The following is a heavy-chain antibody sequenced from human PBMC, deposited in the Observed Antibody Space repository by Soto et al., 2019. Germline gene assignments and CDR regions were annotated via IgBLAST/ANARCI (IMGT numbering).Heavy chain of an antibody. CDR1: GGSISSYY. J-gene: IGHJ4*02. Sequence: QVQLQESGPGLVKPSETLSLTCTVSGGSISSYYWSWIRQPPGKGLEWIGYIYYSGSTNYNPSLKSRVTISVDTSKNQFSLKLSSVTAADTAVYYCARARVDYFDYWGQGTPVTVSS. CDR2: IYYSGST. V-gene: IGHV4-59*01. CDR3: ARARVDYFDY. D-gene: IGHD2-15*01.